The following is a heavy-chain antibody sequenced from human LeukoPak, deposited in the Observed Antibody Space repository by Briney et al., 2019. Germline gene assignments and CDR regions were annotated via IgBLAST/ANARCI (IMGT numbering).Heavy chain of an antibody. CDR1: GFTFSSYS. V-gene: IGHV3-48*04. CDR2: ISSSSSTI. Sequence: GSLRLSCAASGFTFSSYSMNWVRQAPGKGLEWVSYISSSSSTIYYADSVKGRFTISRDNAKNSLYLQMNSLRAEDTAVYYCARDRTTMGPYYYGSGSPSPFDYWGQGTLVTVSS. D-gene: IGHD3-10*01. CDR3: ARDRTTMGPYYYGSGSPSPFDY. J-gene: IGHJ4*02.